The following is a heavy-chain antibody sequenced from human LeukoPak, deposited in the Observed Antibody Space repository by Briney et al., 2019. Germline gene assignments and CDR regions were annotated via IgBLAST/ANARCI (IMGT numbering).Heavy chain of an antibody. CDR1: GFTFSSYA. CDR2: ISYDGSNK. Sequence: GGSLRLSCAASGFTFSSYAMHWVRQAPGKGLEWVAVISYDGSNKYYADSVKGRFTISRDNSKNTLYLQMNSLRAEDTAVYYCARDQKWGSMITFGGVIVITPGFDYWGQGTLVTVSS. CDR3: ARDQKWGSMITFGGVIVITPGFDY. D-gene: IGHD3-16*02. J-gene: IGHJ4*02. V-gene: IGHV3-30-3*01.